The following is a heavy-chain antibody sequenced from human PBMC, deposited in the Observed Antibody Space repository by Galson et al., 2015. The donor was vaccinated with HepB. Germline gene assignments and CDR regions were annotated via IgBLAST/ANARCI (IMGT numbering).Heavy chain of an antibody. D-gene: IGHD2-15*01. V-gene: IGHV3-23*01. CDR3: AKATSGTCSGANCYYFDF. CDR2: FSGPVATT. CDR1: GFTFSSYA. J-gene: IGHJ4*02. Sequence: SLRLSCAASGFTFSSYAMSWVRQTPEKGLEWVSTFSGPVATTYHAASVKGRFTISRDNSKNTLSLQMNGLRAYDTAVYYCAKATSGTCSGANCYYFDFWGQGALVTVSS.